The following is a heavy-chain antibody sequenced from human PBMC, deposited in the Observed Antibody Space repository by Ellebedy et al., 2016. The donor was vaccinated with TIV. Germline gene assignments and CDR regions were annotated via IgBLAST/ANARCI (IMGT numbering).Heavy chain of an antibody. D-gene: IGHD2-2*01. CDR3: ARGQYLVFPSFDY. V-gene: IGHV3-23*01. CDR2: ISGSGGNT. J-gene: IGHJ4*02. CDR1: GFTFNSYA. Sequence: GESLKISCAASGFTFNSYAMSWVRQAPGKGLEWVSAISGSGGNTYYADSVKGRFTISRDNSKNTLYLQMNSLRAEDTAVYYCARGQYLVFPSFDYWGQGTLVTVSS.